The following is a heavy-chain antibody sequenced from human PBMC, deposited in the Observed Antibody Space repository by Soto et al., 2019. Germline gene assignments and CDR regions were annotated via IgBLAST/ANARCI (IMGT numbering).Heavy chain of an antibody. J-gene: IGHJ4*02. CDR2: IVTMFGTS. CDR1: GGTSTRYA. D-gene: IGHD3-3*01. Sequence: QERLVQSGAEVRKPGSSVKVSCKVTGGTSTRYAINWVRQAPGQGLEWMGGIVTMFGTSKYAQKFQGRVTITAETSTNIAYMELRSLRSEDTAVYYCNRGAEYDFWSGYLWGQGTLVSVSS. CDR3: NRGAEYDFWSGYL. V-gene: IGHV1-69*06.